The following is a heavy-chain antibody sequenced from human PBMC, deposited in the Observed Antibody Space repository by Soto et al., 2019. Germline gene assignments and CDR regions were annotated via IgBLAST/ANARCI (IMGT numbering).Heavy chain of an antibody. CDR3: ARGRYYDSSGYYGYYYYGMDV. J-gene: IGHJ6*02. CDR1: GGSISSYY. Sequence: SETLSLTCTVSGGSISSYYWSWIRQPAGKGLEWIGRIYTGGSTSYNPSLKSRVTMSVDTSKNQFSLKLSSVTAADTAVYYCARGRYYDSSGYYGYYYYGMDVWGQGTTVTVSS. CDR2: IYTGGST. D-gene: IGHD3-22*01. V-gene: IGHV4-4*07.